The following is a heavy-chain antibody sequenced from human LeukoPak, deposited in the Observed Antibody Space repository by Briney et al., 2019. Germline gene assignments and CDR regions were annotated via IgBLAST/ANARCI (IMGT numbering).Heavy chain of an antibody. V-gene: IGHV3-21*01. D-gene: IGHD6-13*01. CDR2: ISSSSSYI. J-gene: IGHJ4*02. Sequence: PGGSLRLSCAASGFTVSSNYMNWVRQAPGRGLEWVSSISSSSSYIYYVDSVKGRFTISRDNAKNSLYLQMNSLRAEGTAVYYCARVWSPPYTSSWPYYFDYWGQGTLVTVSS. CDR1: GFTVSSNY. CDR3: ARVWSPPYTSSWPYYFDY.